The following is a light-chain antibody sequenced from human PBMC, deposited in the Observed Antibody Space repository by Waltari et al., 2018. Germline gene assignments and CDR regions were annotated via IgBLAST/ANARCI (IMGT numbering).Light chain of an antibody. CDR3: QQCGGSVT. CDR1: QSVSTSC. V-gene: IGKV3-20*01. CDR2: DAS. J-gene: IGKJ4*01. Sequence: FAVPTPPGTLSLSPGERATLSCTASQSVSTSCLTWYQQKPGQAPRLLIYDASSRATGIPDRFRGRGSGNEFTLTISRLEPEDFAVYDCQQCGGSVTFGAGTKVELK.